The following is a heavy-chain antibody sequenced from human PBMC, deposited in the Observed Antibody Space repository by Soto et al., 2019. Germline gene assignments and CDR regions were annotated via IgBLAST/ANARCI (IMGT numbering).Heavy chain of an antibody. V-gene: IGHV3-53*01. CDR2: IYFDGDT. D-gene: IGHD2-15*01. Sequence: PGGSLRLSCAAFEFAVNSNYVNWVRQAPGKGLEWVSIIYFDGDTFYADSVKGRFSISRDTSKNTVYLQMNSLRAEDTAIYYCARDRYCSGGFCYGMDVWGQGTTVPVSS. CDR1: EFAVNSNY. J-gene: IGHJ6*02. CDR3: ARDRYCSGGFCYGMDV.